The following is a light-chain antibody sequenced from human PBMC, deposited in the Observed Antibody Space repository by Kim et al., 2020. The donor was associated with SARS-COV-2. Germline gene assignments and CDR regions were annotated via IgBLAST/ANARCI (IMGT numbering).Light chain of an antibody. Sequence: SYELTQPPSVSVSPGQTASITCSGDALPKQYAYWYQQKPGQAPVLVIYKDSERPSGIPERFSGSSSGTTVTLTISGVQAEDEADYYCQSADSSGTYEVFG. J-gene: IGLJ3*02. CDR1: ALPKQY. CDR3: QSADSSGTYEV. CDR2: KDS. V-gene: IGLV3-25*03.